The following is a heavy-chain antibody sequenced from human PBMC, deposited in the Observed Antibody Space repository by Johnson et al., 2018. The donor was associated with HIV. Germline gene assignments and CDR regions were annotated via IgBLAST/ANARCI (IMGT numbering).Heavy chain of an antibody. CDR1: GFTFDDHD. CDR2: INWNGGST. D-gene: IGHD6-6*01. Sequence: VQLVESGGGVVRPGGSLRLSCAASGFTFDDHDMRWVRQAPGKGLEWLSGINWNGGSTGYADPVKGRFTISRDNSKHTLYLQMNSLRAEDTALYYCANSYSSSSGNNDYAFDIWGQGTMVTVSS. J-gene: IGHJ3*02. CDR3: ANSYSSSSGNNDYAFDI. V-gene: IGHV3-20*04.